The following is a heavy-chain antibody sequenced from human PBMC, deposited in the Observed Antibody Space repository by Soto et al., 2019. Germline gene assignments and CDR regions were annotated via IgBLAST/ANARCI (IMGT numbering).Heavy chain of an antibody. Sequence: EVQLLESGGDLVQPGGSLRLACAASGFSFSSYAMVWVRQAPGKGLEWVSVISARGGSSYLADSRKGRFTIFGDNSKNVLSLEMNSRRAEDTAIYFCAKGSIEYSAAVDHWGKGTLVLVSS. CDR3: AKGSIEYSAAVDH. D-gene: IGHD5-12*01. J-gene: IGHJ4*02. V-gene: IGHV3-23*01. CDR1: GFSFSSYA. CDR2: ISARGGSS.